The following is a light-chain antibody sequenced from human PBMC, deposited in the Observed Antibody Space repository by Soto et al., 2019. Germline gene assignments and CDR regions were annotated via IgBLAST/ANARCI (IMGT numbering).Light chain of an antibody. CDR2: GAS. CDR3: QQYGRTSCT. CDR1: QSVSTNF. J-gene: IGKJ1*01. V-gene: IGKV3-20*01. Sequence: EIVLTQTPGTLSLSPGEGATLSCRASQSVSTNFFAWYQQKPGQAPSLLIYGASTRATGIPDRFSGSGSGTDFTLNISILAPEDFAVDYCQQYGRTSCTFGQVNKVEIK.